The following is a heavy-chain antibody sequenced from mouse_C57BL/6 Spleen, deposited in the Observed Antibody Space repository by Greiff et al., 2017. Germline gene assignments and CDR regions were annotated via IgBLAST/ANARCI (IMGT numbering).Heavy chain of an antibody. CDR2: IDPSDSYT. CDR1: GYTFTSYW. Sequence: QVQLQQPGAELVKPGASVKLSCKASGYTFTSYWMQWVKQRPGQGLEWIGEIDPSDSYTNYNQKFKGKATLTVDTSSSTAYMQLSSLTSEDSAVYYCARAESYWGQGTTLTVSS. CDR3: ARAESY. V-gene: IGHV1-50*01. J-gene: IGHJ2*01.